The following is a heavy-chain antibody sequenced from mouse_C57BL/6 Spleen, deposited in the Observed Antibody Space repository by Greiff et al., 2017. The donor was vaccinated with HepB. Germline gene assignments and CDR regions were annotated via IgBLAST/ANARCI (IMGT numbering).Heavy chain of an antibody. Sequence: VQLQQSGAELVRPGASVKLSCTASGFNIKDDYMHWVKQRPEQGLEWIGWIDPENGDTEYASKFQGKATITADTSSNTAYLQLSSLTSEDTAVYYCTTQFPYYYGSSYWYFDVWGTGTTVTVSS. CDR1: GFNIKDDY. V-gene: IGHV14-4*01. J-gene: IGHJ1*03. CDR2: IDPENGDT. CDR3: TTQFPYYYGSSYWYFDV. D-gene: IGHD1-1*01.